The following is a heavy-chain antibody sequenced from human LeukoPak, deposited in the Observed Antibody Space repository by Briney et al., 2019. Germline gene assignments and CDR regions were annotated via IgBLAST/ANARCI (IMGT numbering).Heavy chain of an antibody. D-gene: IGHD2-21*02. Sequence: SETLSLTCTVSGGSISSYYWSWIRQPPGKGLEGIGYIYYSGSTNYNPSLKSRVTISVDTSRKQFSLKQSPGTAADTAVYYCARGVTATHFDYWGQGTLVTVSS. CDR1: GGSISSYY. CDR3: ARGVTATHFDY. J-gene: IGHJ4*02. CDR2: IYYSGST. V-gene: IGHV4-59*08.